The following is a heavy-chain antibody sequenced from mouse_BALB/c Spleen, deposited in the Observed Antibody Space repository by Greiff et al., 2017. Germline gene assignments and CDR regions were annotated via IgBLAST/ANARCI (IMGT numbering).Heavy chain of an antibody. J-gene: IGHJ3*01. V-gene: IGHV2-2*02. CDR2: IWSGGST. CDR1: GFSLTSYG. Sequence: QVHVKQSGPGLVQPSQSLSITCTVSGFSLTSYGVHWVRQSPGKGLEWLGVIWSGGSTDYNAAFISRLSISKDNSKSQVFFKMNSLQANDTAIYYCARGRFAYWGQGTLVTVSA. CDR3: ARGRFAY.